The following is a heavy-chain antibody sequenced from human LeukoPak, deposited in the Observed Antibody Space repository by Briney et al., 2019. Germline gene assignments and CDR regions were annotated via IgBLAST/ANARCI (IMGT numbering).Heavy chain of an antibody. CDR3: ARERLYGGNSRFDY. V-gene: IGHV4-61*02. CDR2: IYTSGST. D-gene: IGHD4-23*01. J-gene: IGHJ4*02. Sequence: SQTLSLTCTVSSGSISSGSYYWSWIRQPAGKGLKWIGRIYTSGSTNYNPSLKSRVTISVDTSKNQFSLKLSSVTAADTAVYYCARERLYGGNSRFDYWGQGTLVTVSS. CDR1: SGSISSGSYY.